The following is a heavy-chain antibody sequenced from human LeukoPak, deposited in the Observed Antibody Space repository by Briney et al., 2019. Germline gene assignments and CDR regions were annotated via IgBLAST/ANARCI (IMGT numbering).Heavy chain of an antibody. CDR2: ISYDRSNK. Sequence: GGSLRLSCAASGFTFSSYGRHWVRQAPGKGLEWVAVISYDRSNKYYADSVKGRFTISRDNSKNTLYLQMNSLRAEDTAVYYCARGYHRTQLLYYYGIDVWGQGTTVTVSS. CDR3: ARGYHRTQLLYYYGIDV. CDR1: GFTFSSYG. V-gene: IGHV3-30*19. D-gene: IGHD2-2*01. J-gene: IGHJ6*02.